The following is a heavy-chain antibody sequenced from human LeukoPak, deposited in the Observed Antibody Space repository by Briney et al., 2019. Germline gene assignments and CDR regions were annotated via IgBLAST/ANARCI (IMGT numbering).Heavy chain of an antibody. CDR1: GYTFTSYD. Sequence: ASVKVSCKASGYTFTSYDINWVRQATGQGLEWMGWMNPNSGNTGYAQKFQGRVTMTRNTSISTAYMELSSLRSEDTAVYYCARAYYDFWSGYYGPIWYYYYYMDVWGKGTTVTVSS. CDR2: MNPNSGNT. D-gene: IGHD3-3*01. V-gene: IGHV1-8*01. CDR3: ARAYYDFWSGYYGPIWYYYYYMDV. J-gene: IGHJ6*03.